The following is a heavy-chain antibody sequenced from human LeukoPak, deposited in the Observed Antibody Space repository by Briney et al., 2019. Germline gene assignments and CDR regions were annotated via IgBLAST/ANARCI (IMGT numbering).Heavy chain of an antibody. V-gene: IGHV3-30*03. D-gene: IGHD6-19*01. Sequence: GGSLRLSCAASGFTFSSYSMNWVRQAPGKGLEWVAVISYDGSNKYYADSVKGRFTISRDNSKNTLYLQMNSLRAEDTAVYYCARSGIAVAGTFDPWGQGTLVTVSS. CDR3: ARSGIAVAGTFDP. CDR1: GFTFSSYS. CDR2: ISYDGSNK. J-gene: IGHJ5*02.